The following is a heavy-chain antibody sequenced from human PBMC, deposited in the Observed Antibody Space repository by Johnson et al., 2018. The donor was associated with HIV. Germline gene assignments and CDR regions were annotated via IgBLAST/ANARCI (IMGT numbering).Heavy chain of an antibody. CDR2: ISYDGSNK. CDR3: ARGRSSSSTAAFDI. Sequence: QVYLVESGGGVVQPGRSLRLSCAAYGFTFSSYGMHWVRQAPAKGLEWVAVISYDGSNKYFADSVKGRFTISRDNSKNTLYLQMKSLRGEDTAVYSCARGRSSSSTAAFDIWGQGTMVTVSS. CDR1: GFTFSSYG. D-gene: IGHD6-6*01. J-gene: IGHJ3*02. V-gene: IGHV3-30*03.